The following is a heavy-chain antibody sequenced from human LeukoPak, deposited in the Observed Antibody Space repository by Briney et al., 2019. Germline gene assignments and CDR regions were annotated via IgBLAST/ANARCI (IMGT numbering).Heavy chain of an antibody. D-gene: IGHD3-10*01. CDR1: GYTFTSYA. Sequence: GASVRVSCKASGYTFTSYAMHWVRQAPGQRLEWMGWINAGNGNTKYSQEFQGRVTITRDTSASTAYMELSSLRSEDMAVYYCARGSGGSGNQYFQHWGQGTLVTVSS. CDR3: ARGSGGSGNQYFQH. J-gene: IGHJ1*01. V-gene: IGHV1-3*03. CDR2: INAGNGNT.